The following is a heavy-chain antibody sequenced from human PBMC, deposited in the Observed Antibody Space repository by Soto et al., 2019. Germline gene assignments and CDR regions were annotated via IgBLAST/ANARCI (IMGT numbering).Heavy chain of an antibody. CDR3: ARPVRGYCSGTSCYWETPIYMDV. CDR1: GGSISSYY. V-gene: IGHV4-59*01. D-gene: IGHD2-2*01. CDR2: IYYSGST. Sequence: SETLSLTCTVSGGSISSYYWSWIRQPPGKGLEWIGYIYYSGSTNYNPSLKSRVTISVDTSKNQFSLKLSSVTAADTAVSYCARPVRGYCSGTSCYWETPIYMDVWGHGTTVTVSS. J-gene: IGHJ6*02.